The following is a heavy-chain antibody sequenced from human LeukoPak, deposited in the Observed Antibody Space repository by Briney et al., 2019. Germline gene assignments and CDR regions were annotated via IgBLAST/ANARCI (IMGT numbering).Heavy chain of an antibody. V-gene: IGHV4-34*01. CDR3: ARGGLGELLPFDY. Sequence: SETLSLTCAVYGGSFSGYYWSWIRQPPGKGLEWIGEINHSGSTNYNPSLKSRVTISVDTSKNQFSLKLSSVTAADTAVYYCARGGLGELLPFDYWGQGTLVTVSS. CDR1: GGSFSGYY. D-gene: IGHD3-10*01. CDR2: INHSGST. J-gene: IGHJ4*02.